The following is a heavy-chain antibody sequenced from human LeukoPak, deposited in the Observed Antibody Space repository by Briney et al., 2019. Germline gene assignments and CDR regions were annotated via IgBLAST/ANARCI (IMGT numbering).Heavy chain of an antibody. Sequence: GGSLRLSCAASGFVFSSYTMSWVRQAPGKGLEWVSGISGSGGSTYYADSVKGRFTVSRDNSKNTLSLQMNSLRAEDTAVYYCAKDPGVVPAHYFDYWGQGTLVTVSS. CDR1: GFVFSSYT. J-gene: IGHJ4*02. V-gene: IGHV3-23*01. CDR2: ISGSGGST. D-gene: IGHD2-2*01. CDR3: AKDPGVVPAHYFDY.